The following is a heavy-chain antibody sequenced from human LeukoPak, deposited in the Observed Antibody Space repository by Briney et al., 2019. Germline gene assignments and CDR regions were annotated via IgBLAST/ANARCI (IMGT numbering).Heavy chain of an antibody. D-gene: IGHD6-19*01. Sequence: PSETLSLTCTVSGGSISSDYWSWIRQPPGKGLEWIGYIYYSGRTYYNPSLKSRITISVDTSKNQFSLKLSSVTAADTAVYYCARSRFSTGWFFDYWGQGTLVTVSS. CDR3: ARSRFSTGWFFDY. CDR2: IYYSGRT. J-gene: IGHJ4*01. V-gene: IGHV4-59*08. CDR1: GGSISSDY.